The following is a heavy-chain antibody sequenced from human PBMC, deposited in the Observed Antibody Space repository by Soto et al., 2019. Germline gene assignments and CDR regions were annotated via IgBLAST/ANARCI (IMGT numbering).Heavy chain of an antibody. CDR2: IIPIFGTA. Sequence: QVQLVQSGAAVKKPGSSVKVSCKASGGTFSSYAISWVRQAPGQGLEWMGGIIPIFGTANYAQKFQGRVTITADESTSTAYMELSSLRSEDTAVYYCAREMATSDYGDYMYYFDYWGQGTLVTVSS. CDR1: GGTFSSYA. D-gene: IGHD4-17*01. J-gene: IGHJ4*02. V-gene: IGHV1-69*12. CDR3: AREMATSDYGDYMYYFDY.